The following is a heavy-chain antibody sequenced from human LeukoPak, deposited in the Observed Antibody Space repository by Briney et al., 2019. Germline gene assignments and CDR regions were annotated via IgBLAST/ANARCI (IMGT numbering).Heavy chain of an antibody. CDR3: ARQQGDCSSTSCHGGDYYYYYYMDV. D-gene: IGHD2-2*01. CDR1: GYSFTSYW. J-gene: IGHJ6*03. Sequence: GESLKISCKGSGYSFTSYWIGWVRQMPGKGLEWMGIIYPGDSDTRYSPSFQGQVTISADKSISTAYLQWSSLKASDTAMYYCARQQGDCSSTSCHGGDYYYYYYMDVWGKGTTVTVSS. CDR2: IYPGDSDT. V-gene: IGHV5-51*01.